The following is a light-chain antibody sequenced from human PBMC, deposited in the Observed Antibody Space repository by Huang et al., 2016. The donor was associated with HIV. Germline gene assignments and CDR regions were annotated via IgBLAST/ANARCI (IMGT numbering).Light chain of an antibody. J-gene: IGKJ2*01. CDR1: QDIRND. CDR2: GAS. Sequence: IQMTQSPASLSTFVGDRVTISCQASQDIRNDLNWYQQKPGKAPTLLIYGASTLQTGVPSRFSGNGSGTDFTITISSLQSEDVATYYCQQFDNLYTFGQGTKLEIK. V-gene: IGKV1-33*01. CDR3: QQFDNLYT.